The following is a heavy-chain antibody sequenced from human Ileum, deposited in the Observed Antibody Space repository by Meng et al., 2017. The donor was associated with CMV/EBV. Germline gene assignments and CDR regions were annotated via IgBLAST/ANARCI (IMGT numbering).Heavy chain of an antibody. CDR1: GASFMYYF. Sequence: GQLPEAAIRVVKPSESLSLTCNASGASFMYYFRKWTRQPVGKGLEWNPSIFATGTTHYFHSLMTRATMSANTTTNQFSLKLTSVDAAEKDVDCLARDRFDHWGQGALVTVSS. CDR3: ARDRFDH. CDR2: IFATGTT. J-gene: IGHJ5*02. V-gene: IGHV4-4*07.